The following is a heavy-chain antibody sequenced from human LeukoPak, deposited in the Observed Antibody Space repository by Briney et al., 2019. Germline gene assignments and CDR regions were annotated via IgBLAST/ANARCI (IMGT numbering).Heavy chain of an antibody. V-gene: IGHV3-23*01. CDR3: AARYDYVWGSYGDY. CDR1: GFTFSSYA. CDR2: ISGSGGST. J-gene: IGHJ4*02. D-gene: IGHD3-16*01. Sequence: GGSLRLSCAASGFTFSSYAMSWVRQAPGKGLEWVSAISGSGGSTYYADSVKGRFTISRDNSKNTLYLQMNSLRAEDTAVYYCAARYDYVWGSYGDYWGRGTLVTVSS.